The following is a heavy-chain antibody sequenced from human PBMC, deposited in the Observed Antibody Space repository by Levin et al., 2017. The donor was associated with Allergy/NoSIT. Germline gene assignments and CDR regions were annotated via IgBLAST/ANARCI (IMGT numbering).Heavy chain of an antibody. CDR2: ISYDGNNR. CDR3: AATYYDILTGPSKAFDI. CDR1: GFTFSTYA. J-gene: IGHJ3*02. V-gene: IGHV3-30-3*01. D-gene: IGHD3-9*01. Sequence: GGSLRLSCTASGFTFSTYAMHWVRQAPGKGLEWVSFISYDGNNRYYADSVKGRFTISRDNSKNTLYLQMNSLRTEDTAVYYCAATYYDILTGPSKAFDIWGQGTMVTVSS.